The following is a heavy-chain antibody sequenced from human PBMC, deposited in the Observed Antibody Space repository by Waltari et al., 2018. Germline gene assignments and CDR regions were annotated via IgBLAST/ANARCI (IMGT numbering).Heavy chain of an antibody. D-gene: IGHD7-27*01. CDR3: ARDPTSHWGSKAFDI. CDR2: INPNSGGT. Sequence: QVQLVQSGAEVKKPGASVTVSCKASGYTFTGYYMHWVRQAPGQGLEWMGRINPNSGGTNYAQKFQGRVTMTRDTSISTAYMELSRLRSDDTAVYYCARDPTSHWGSKAFDIWGQGTMVTVSS. CDR1: GYTFTGYY. J-gene: IGHJ3*02. V-gene: IGHV1-2*06.